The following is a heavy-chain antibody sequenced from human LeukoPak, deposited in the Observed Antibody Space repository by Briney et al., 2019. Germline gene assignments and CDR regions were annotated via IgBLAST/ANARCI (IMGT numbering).Heavy chain of an antibody. J-gene: IGHJ4*02. D-gene: IGHD2-21*02. V-gene: IGHV4-59*12. CDR2: IYYSGST. Sequence: SETLSLTCTVSGGSISSYYWSWIRQPPGKGLEWIGSIYYSGSTYYNPSLKSRVTISVDTSKNQFSLKLRSVTAADTAVYYCARVGRLVTDYWGQGTLVTVSS. CDR3: ARVGRLVTDY. CDR1: GGSISSYY.